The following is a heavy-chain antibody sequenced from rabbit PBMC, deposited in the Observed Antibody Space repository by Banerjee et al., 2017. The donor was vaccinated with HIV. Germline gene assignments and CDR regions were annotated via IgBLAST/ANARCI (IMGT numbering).Heavy chain of an antibody. CDR3: ARGSDYAGYDGL. CDR1: GFSFSSSYY. V-gene: IGHV1S40*01. CDR2: ISTGDGST. J-gene: IGHJ4*01. D-gene: IGHD7-1*01. Sequence: QSLEESGGGLVKPGGTLTLTCTASGFSFSSSYYMCWVRQAPGKGLEWIGCISTGDGSTYYASWAKGRFTVSKTSSTTVTLQMTSLTAADTATYFCARGSDYAGYDGLWGQGTLVTVS.